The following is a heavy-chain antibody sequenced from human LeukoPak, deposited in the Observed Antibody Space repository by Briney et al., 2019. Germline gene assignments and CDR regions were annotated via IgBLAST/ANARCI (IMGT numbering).Heavy chain of an antibody. CDR3: AREVGSGWYHFDN. CDR2: INSDGSST. V-gene: IGHV3-74*01. CDR1: GFTFSRYW. J-gene: IGHJ4*02. D-gene: IGHD6-19*01. Sequence: GGSLRLSCAASGFTFSRYWMHWVRQAPGKGLVWVSRINSDGSSTTYADSVKGRFTISRDNAENTLYLQMNSLRVEDTAVYYCAREVGSGWYHFDNWGQGTLVTVSS.